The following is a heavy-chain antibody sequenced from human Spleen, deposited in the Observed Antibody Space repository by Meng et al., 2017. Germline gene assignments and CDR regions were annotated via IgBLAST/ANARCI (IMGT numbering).Heavy chain of an antibody. CDR2: ISSSGSTI. J-gene: IGHJ4*02. D-gene: IGHD3-3*01. CDR3: ARAAETKYYDFWSGYYEYFDY. V-gene: IGHV3-48*03. CDR1: GFTFSSYE. Sequence: GESLKISCAASGFTFSSYEMNWVRQAPGKGLEWVSYISSSGSTIYYADSVKGRFTISRDNAKNSLYLQMNSLRAEDTAVYYCARAAETKYYDFWSGYYEYFDYWGQGTLVTVSS.